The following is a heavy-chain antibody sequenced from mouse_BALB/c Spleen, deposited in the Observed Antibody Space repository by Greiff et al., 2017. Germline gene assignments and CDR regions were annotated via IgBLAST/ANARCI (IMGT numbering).Heavy chain of an antibody. Sequence: EVQVVESGGGLVQPGGSRKLSCAASGFTFSSFGMHWVRQAPEKGLEWVAYISSGSSTIYYADTVKGRFTISRDNPKNTLFLQMTSLRSEDTAMYYCARYKAYYGNTYAMDYWGQGTSVTVSS. CDR2: ISSGSSTI. CDR1: GFTFSSFG. J-gene: IGHJ4*01. CDR3: ARYKAYYGNTYAMDY. V-gene: IGHV5-17*02. D-gene: IGHD2-10*01.